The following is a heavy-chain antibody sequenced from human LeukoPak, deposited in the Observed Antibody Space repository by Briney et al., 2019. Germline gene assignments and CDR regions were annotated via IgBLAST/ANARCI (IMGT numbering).Heavy chain of an antibody. D-gene: IGHD2-15*01. CDR1: GYTFTSYG. V-gene: IGHV1-18*01. CDR2: ISAYNGNT. CDR3: ARFHCSGGSCCSAFDI. Sequence: ASVKVSCKASGYTFTSYGISWVRQAPGQGLEWMGWISAYNGNTNYAQKLQGRVTMTTDTSTSTAYMELRSLRSDDTAVYYCARFHCSGGSCCSAFDIWGQGTMVTVSS. J-gene: IGHJ3*02.